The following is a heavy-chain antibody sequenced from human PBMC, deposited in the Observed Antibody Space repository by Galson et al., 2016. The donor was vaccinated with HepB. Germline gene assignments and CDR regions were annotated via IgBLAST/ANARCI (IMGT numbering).Heavy chain of an antibody. CDR1: GFTFSSYA. Sequence: SLRLSCAASGFTFSSYAMHWVRQAPGKGLEWVALISYDGSNKYYADSVKGRFTLSRDNSKNTLYLQMNSLRAEDTAVYYCARGGTPYDFWTTGAFDIWGQGTLVIVSS. CDR3: ARGGTPYDFWTTGAFDI. V-gene: IGHV3-30-3*01. CDR2: ISYDGSNK. J-gene: IGHJ4*02. D-gene: IGHD3-3*01.